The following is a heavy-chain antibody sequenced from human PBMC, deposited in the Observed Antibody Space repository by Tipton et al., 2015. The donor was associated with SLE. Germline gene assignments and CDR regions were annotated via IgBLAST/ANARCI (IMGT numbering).Heavy chain of an antibody. CDR2: INHSGST. CDR1: GGSFSGYY. J-gene: IGHJ4*02. Sequence: TLSLTCAVYGGSFSGYYWSWIRQPPGKGLEWIGEINHSGSTNYNPSLKSRVTISVDTSKNQFSLKLSSVTTADTAVYYCARAVGAIAACPFFDYWGQGTLVTVSS. CDR3: ARAVGAIAACPFFDY. D-gene: IGHD6-6*01. V-gene: IGHV4-34*01.